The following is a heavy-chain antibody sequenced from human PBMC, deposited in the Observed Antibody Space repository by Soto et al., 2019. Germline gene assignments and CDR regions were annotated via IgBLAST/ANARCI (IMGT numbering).Heavy chain of an antibody. CDR1: GFTFDTYA. J-gene: IGHJ3*01. CDR3: AKDLIALNGVWGPFDV. CDR2: LVGSGGDK. V-gene: IGHV3-23*01. D-gene: IGHD2-8*01. Sequence: EVQLLESGGGLVQPGGSLSLSCAASGFTFDTYAMNWVRQAPGKGLQWVSGLVGSGGDKSYADSVRGRFTVSRDNSVSTLYLHMTDLRDEDTAVYYCAKDLIALNGVWGPFDVWGHGTRVTVSS.